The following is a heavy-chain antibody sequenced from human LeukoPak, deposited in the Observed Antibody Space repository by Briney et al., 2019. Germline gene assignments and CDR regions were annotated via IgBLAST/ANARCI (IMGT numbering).Heavy chain of an antibody. Sequence: ASVKVSCKASGYTFTNYYMHWVRQAPGQGLEWMGVIDPRGGSTTYAQKVQGRFTMTRDTSTSTVYMELRSLNSEDTAVYYCARSHSSWCCFDPWGQGTLVTVSS. V-gene: IGHV1-46*01. CDR2: IDPRGGST. J-gene: IGHJ5*02. CDR3: ARSHSSWCCFDP. CDR1: GYTFTNYY. D-gene: IGHD6-13*01.